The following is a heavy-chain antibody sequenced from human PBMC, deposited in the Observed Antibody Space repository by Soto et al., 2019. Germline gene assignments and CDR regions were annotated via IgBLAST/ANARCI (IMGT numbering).Heavy chain of an antibody. CDR3: ARGYYGNYGVYFDY. CDR2: IYSGGST. V-gene: IGHV3-53*04. Sequence: GGSLRLSCAASGFTVSSNYMSWVRQAPGKGLEWVSVIYSGGSTYYADSVKGRFSISRHSSKNTLYLQMNSLRAEDTAVYYCARGYYGNYGVYFDYWGQGTLVTVSS. CDR1: GFTVSSNY. D-gene: IGHD4-17*01. J-gene: IGHJ4*02.